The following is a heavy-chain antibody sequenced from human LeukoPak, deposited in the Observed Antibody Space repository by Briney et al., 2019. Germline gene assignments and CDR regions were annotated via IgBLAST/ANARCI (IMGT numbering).Heavy chain of an antibody. CDR1: GFTFSSYG. Sequence: GGSLRLSCAASGFTFSSYGVSWVRQAPGKGLEWVSGISGSGGSTYYADSVKGRFTISRDNSRNTVYLQMNSLRAEDTAVYYCAKDDRWLQFCCWGQGTLVTVSA. CDR2: ISGSGGST. V-gene: IGHV3-23*01. J-gene: IGHJ4*02. D-gene: IGHD5-24*01. CDR3: AKDDRWLQFCC.